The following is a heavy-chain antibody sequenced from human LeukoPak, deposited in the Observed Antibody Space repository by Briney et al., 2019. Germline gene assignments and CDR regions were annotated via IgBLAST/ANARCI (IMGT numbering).Heavy chain of an antibody. Sequence: SETLSLTCTVSGGSISSSSYYWGWIRQPPGKGLEWIGSIYYSGSTYHNPSLKSRVTISVDTSKNQFSLKLSSVTAADTAVYYCALTVVPAAKVDPWGQGTLVTVSS. D-gene: IGHD2-2*01. CDR2: IYYSGST. CDR1: GGSISSSSYY. J-gene: IGHJ5*02. CDR3: ALTVVPAAKVDP. V-gene: IGHV4-39*01.